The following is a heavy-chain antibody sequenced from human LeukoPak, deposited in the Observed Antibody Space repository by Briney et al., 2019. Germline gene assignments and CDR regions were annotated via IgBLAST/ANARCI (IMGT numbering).Heavy chain of an antibody. V-gene: IGHV1-18*01. Sequence: ASVKVSCKASGYTSTSYGISWVRQAPGQGLEWMGWISAYNGNTNYAQKLQGRVTMTTDTSTSIAYMELRSLRSDDTAVYYCARDPLDRWPTGPIDYWGQGTLVTVSS. CDR3: ARDPLDRWPTGPIDY. D-gene: IGHD2-2*03. J-gene: IGHJ4*02. CDR2: ISAYNGNT. CDR1: GYTSTSYG.